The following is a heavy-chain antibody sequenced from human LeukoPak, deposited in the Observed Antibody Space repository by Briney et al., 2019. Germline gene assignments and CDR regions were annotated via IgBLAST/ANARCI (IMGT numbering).Heavy chain of an antibody. Sequence: ASVKVSCKASGGTFSSYAISWVRQAPGQGLEWMGGIIPIFGTANYAQKIQGIVTITTDESTSTAYMELSSLRSEDTAVYYCARSPPGSPWDMDVWGKGTTVTVSS. V-gene: IGHV1-69*05. CDR3: ARSPPGSPWDMDV. J-gene: IGHJ6*03. CDR1: GGTFSSYA. D-gene: IGHD3-16*01. CDR2: IIPIFGTA.